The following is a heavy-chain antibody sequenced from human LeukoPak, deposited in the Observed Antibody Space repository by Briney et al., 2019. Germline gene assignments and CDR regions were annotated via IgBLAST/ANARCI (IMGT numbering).Heavy chain of an antibody. Sequence: ASVKVSCKASGYTFTSYDINWVRQAPGQGLEWMGWMNPNSGNTGYAQKFQGRVTMTRNTSISTAYMELSSLRSEDTAVYYCASRLAGLDAFDIWGQGTMVTVSS. J-gene: IGHJ3*02. CDR2: MNPNSGNT. CDR1: GYTFTSYD. D-gene: IGHD6-19*01. V-gene: IGHV1-8*02. CDR3: ASRLAGLDAFDI.